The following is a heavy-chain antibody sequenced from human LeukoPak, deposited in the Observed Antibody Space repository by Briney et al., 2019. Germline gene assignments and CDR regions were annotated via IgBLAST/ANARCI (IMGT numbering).Heavy chain of an antibody. CDR1: GYTFIDYY. Sequence: ASVKVSCKASGYTFIDYYVHWVRQAPGQGLEWMGYINPNTGGTNFAQKFQGWVTMTRDTSISTAYMELSRLKSDDTAVYYCATDGGTRGAVAGYFDYWGQGSLVTVSS. J-gene: IGHJ4*02. CDR2: INPNTGGT. CDR3: ATDGGTRGAVAGYFDY. D-gene: IGHD6-19*01. V-gene: IGHV1-2*04.